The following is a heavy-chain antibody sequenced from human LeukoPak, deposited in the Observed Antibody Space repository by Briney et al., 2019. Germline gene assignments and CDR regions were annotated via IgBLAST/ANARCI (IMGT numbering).Heavy chain of an antibody. CDR3: ARTVAVAGLSCFDY. CDR2: IYYSGST. V-gene: IGHV4-39*01. D-gene: IGHD6-19*01. CDR1: GGSISSSSYY. J-gene: IGHJ4*02. Sequence: PSETLSLTCTVSGGSISSSSYYWGWIRQPPGKGLEWIGSIYYSGSTYYNPSLKSRVTISVDTSKNQFSLKLSSVTAADTAVYYCARTVAVAGLSCFDYWGQGTLVTVSS.